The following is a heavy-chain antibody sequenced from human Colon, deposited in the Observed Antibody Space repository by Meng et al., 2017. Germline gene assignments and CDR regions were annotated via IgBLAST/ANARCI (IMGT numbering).Heavy chain of an antibody. CDR2: IPHRGSS. V-gene: IGHV4-59*12. D-gene: IGHD3-10*01. CDR1: GGSISANF. J-gene: IGHJ1*01. CDR3: LRGSGGSV. Sequence: QVQLQESGPRLGKSSETLSLTCTVSGGSISANFWSWNRQSPGKGLEWIGEIPHRGSSAYNPSLKSRVSMSIDKSKNQFSLKLTSVTAADTAVYHCLRGSGGSVWGQGTLVTVSS.